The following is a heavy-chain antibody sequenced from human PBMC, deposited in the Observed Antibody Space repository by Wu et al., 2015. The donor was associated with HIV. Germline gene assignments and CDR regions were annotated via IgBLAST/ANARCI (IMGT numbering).Heavy chain of an antibody. CDR1: GGTFSHYA. V-gene: IGHV1-69*06. Sequence: QVQLVQSGTEVKKPGASVKVSCTASGGTFSHYAINWVRQAPGQGLEWMGGILPTMGTANYAQKYQGRVTITTDKSTSTVYMDMSSLRSEDTAVYYCAREAAVGGYSGMAVWGQGTPVTVSS. D-gene: IGHD6-25*01. J-gene: IGHJ6*02. CDR2: ILPTMGTA. CDR3: AREAAVGGYSGMAV.